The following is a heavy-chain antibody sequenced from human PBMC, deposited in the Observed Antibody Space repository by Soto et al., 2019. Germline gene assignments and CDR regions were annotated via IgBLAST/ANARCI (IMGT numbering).Heavy chain of an antibody. Sequence: ASVKVSCKVSGYTLTELSMHWVRQAPGKGLEWMGGFDPEDGETIYAQKFQGRVTMTEDTSTDTAYMELSSLRSEDTAVYYCATAGSTMVRGVKFYYYYYYGMDVWGQGXTVTVSS. CDR1: GYTLTELS. J-gene: IGHJ6*02. D-gene: IGHD3-10*01. CDR3: ATAGSTMVRGVKFYYYYYYGMDV. CDR2: FDPEDGET. V-gene: IGHV1-24*01.